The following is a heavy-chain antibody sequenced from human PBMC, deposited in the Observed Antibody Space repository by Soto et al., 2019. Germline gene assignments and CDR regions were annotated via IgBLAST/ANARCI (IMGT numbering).Heavy chain of an antibody. V-gene: IGHV3-23*01. Sequence: EVQLLESGGGLVQPGGSLRLSCAASGFTFSSYAMSWVRQAPGKGLEWVSAISGSGGSTYYADSVKGRFTISRDNSKNTLYLQMNSLRDEDTAVYYCAKKYCSGGSCYIHDDPFDYWGQGTLVTVSS. CDR3: AKKYCSGGSCYIHDDPFDY. J-gene: IGHJ4*02. CDR2: ISGSGGST. CDR1: GFTFSSYA. D-gene: IGHD2-15*01.